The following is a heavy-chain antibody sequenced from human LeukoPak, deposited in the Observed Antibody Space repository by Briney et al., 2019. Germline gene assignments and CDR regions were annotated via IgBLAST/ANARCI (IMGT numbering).Heavy chain of an antibody. J-gene: IGHJ3*02. CDR1: GFTFSSYD. CDR3: ARGRAYYYGSGSYYKGGAFDI. V-gene: IGHV3-13*01. CDR2: IGTAGDT. Sequence: GGSLRLSCAASGFTFSSYDMHWVRQATGKGLEWVSAIGTAGDTYYPGSVKGRFTISRENAKNSLYLQMNSLRAGDTAVYYCARGRAYYYGSGSYYKGGAFDIWGQGTMVTVSS. D-gene: IGHD3-10*01.